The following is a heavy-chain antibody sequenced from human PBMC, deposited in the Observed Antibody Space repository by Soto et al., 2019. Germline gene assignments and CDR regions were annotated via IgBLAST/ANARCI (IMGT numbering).Heavy chain of an antibody. CDR3: ASLQAVDTLFQWGPYYYYYGMDV. D-gene: IGHD5-18*01. CDR1: GGSFSGYY. J-gene: IGHJ6*02. V-gene: IGHV4-34*01. Sequence: LSLTCAVYGGSFSGYYWSWIRQPPGKGLEWIGEINHSGSTNYNPSLKSRVTISVDTSKNQFSLKLSSVTAADTAAYYCASLQAVDTLFQWGPYYYYYGMDVWGQGTTVTVSS. CDR2: INHSGST.